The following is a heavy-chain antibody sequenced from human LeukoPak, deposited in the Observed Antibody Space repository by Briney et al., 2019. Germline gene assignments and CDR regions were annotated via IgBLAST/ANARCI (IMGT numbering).Heavy chain of an antibody. CDR1: GFSFISCW. V-gene: IGHV3-7*01. CDR3: ARDPYDFWSGYGPYFDY. D-gene: IGHD3-3*01. J-gene: IGHJ4*02. Sequence: GGSLRLSCAGSGFSFISCWMSWVRQAPGKGLEWVANIKQDGSETFYVDSVKGRFTISRDNAKNSLYLQMNSLRAEDTAVYYCARDPYDFWSGYGPYFDYWGQGTLVTVSS. CDR2: IKQDGSET.